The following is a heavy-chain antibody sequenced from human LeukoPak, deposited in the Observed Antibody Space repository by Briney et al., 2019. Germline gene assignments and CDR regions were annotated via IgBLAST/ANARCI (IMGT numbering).Heavy chain of an antibody. CDR3: ARDSRRYYDSRVFDY. V-gene: IGHV1-18*01. D-gene: IGHD3-22*01. CDR1: GYTFTSYG. CDR2: ISAYNGNT. J-gene: IGHJ4*02. Sequence: ASVKVSCKAPGYTFTSYGISWVRQAPGQGLEWMGWISAYNGNTNYAQKLQGRVTMTTDTSTSTAYMELRSLRSDDTAVYYCARDSRRYYDSRVFDYWGQGTLVTVSS.